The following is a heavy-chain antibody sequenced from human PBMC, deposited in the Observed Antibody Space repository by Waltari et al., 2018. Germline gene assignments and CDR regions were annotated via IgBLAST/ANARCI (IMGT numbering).Heavy chain of an antibody. V-gene: IGHV4-59*01. Sequence: STNYNPSLKSRVTISVDTSKNQFSLKLSSVTAADTAVYYCARAMWVAAGKNYYYMDVWGKGTTVTVSS. CDR2: ST. D-gene: IGHD6-13*01. CDR3: ARAMWVAAGKNYYYMDV. J-gene: IGHJ6*03.